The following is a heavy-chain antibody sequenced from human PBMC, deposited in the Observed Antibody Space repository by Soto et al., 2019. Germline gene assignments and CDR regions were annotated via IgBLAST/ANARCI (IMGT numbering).Heavy chain of an antibody. CDR2: IWYDGSNK. Sequence: GGSLRLSCAASGFTFSSYGMHWVRQAPGKGLEWVAVIWYDGSNKYYADSVKGRFTISRDNSKNTLYLQMNSLRAEDTAVHYCARDDGRAHSGLIDYWGQGTLVTVSS. CDR1: GFTFSSYG. D-gene: IGHD5-12*01. J-gene: IGHJ4*02. V-gene: IGHV3-33*01. CDR3: ARDDGRAHSGLIDY.